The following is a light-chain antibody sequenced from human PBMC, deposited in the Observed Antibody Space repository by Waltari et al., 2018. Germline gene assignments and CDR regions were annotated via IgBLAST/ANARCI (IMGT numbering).Light chain of an antibody. CDR3: CSFAGYGIYV. V-gene: IGLV2-23*02. Sequence: QSALTQPASVSGSPGQSITISCTAVNSNVDILHLVSSYQHHPGRNPRLLIYEISQRPSGISNRFSGSKSGNTASLTISGLQPEDEADYFCCSFAGYGIYVFGSGTQVSVL. CDR1: NSNVDILHL. J-gene: IGLJ1*01. CDR2: EIS.